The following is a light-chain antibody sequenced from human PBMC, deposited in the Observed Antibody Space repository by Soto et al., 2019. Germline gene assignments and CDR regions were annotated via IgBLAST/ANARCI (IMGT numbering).Light chain of an antibody. CDR3: QTWGTGIRV. CDR2: LNSDGSH. CDR1: SGHSNYA. J-gene: IGLJ1*01. V-gene: IGLV4-69*01. Sequence: QLVLTQSPSASASLGASVKLTCTLSSGHSNYAIAWHQQQPEKGPRYLMKLNSDGSHSKGDGIPDRFSGSSSGAERYLTIPSLQSEDEADYYCQTWGTGIRVFGTGTKLTVL.